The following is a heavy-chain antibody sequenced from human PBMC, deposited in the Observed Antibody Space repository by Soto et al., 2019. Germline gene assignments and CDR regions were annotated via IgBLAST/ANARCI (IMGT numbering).Heavy chain of an antibody. D-gene: IGHD5-12*01. CDR2: IWYDGSNK. J-gene: IGHJ6*02. V-gene: IGHV3-33*01. Sequence: GGSLRLSCAASGFTFSSYGMHWVRQAPGKGLEWVAVIWYDGSNKYYADSVKGRFTISRDNSKNTLYLQMNSLRAEDTAVYYCARELSDIVATIDPYYYGMDVWGQGTTVTVSS. CDR3: ARELSDIVATIDPYYYGMDV. CDR1: GFTFSSYG.